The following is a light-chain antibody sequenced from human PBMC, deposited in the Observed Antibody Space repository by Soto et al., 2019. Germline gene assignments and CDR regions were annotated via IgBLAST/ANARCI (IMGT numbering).Light chain of an antibody. J-gene: IGLJ2*01. CDR1: SSDVGSYNR. Sequence: QSALTQPPSVSGSPGQSVTISCTGTSSDVGSYNRVSWYQQPPGTAPKLMIYDVSNRPSGVPDRFSGSKSGNTASLTISGLQAEDEADYYCSSYTTSSTLVFGGGTQLIVL. CDR2: DVS. V-gene: IGLV2-18*02. CDR3: SSYTTSSTLV.